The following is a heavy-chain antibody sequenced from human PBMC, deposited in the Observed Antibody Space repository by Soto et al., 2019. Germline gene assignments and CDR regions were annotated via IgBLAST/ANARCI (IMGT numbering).Heavy chain of an antibody. Sequence: LRLSCAASGFTFSSYSMNWVRQAPGKGLEWVSSISSSSSYIYYADSVKGRFTISRDNAKNSLYLQMNSLRAEDTAVYYCARDSALLWFGELLYPGYFDYWGQGTLVTVSS. V-gene: IGHV3-21*01. D-gene: IGHD3-10*01. J-gene: IGHJ4*02. CDR1: GFTFSSYS. CDR2: ISSSSSYI. CDR3: ARDSALLWFGELLYPGYFDY.